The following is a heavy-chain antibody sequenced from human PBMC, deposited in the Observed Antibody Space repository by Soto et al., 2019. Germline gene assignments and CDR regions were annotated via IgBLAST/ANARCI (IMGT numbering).Heavy chain of an antibody. Sequence: PGESLKISCKGSGYSFTSYWIGWVRQMPGKGLEWMGIIYPGDSDTRYSPSFQGQVTISADKSISTAYLQWSSLKASDTAMYYCARLAGYSSPPTPMGYYYYGMDVWGQGTTVTVSS. CDR3: ARLAGYSSPPTPMGYYYYGMDV. D-gene: IGHD6-13*01. J-gene: IGHJ6*02. CDR2: IYPGDSDT. CDR1: GYSFTSYW. V-gene: IGHV5-51*01.